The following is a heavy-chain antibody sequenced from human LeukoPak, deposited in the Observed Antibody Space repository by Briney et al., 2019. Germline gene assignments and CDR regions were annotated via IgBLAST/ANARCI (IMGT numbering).Heavy chain of an antibody. Sequence: GGSLRLSCAASGFTFSSCSMNWVRQAPGKGLEWVSSITSSSSYIYYADSVKGRFTISRDNAKNSLYLQMNSLRAEDTAVYYCARGTPYCSGGNCYLYFDYWGQGTLVTVSS. D-gene: IGHD2-15*01. CDR1: GFTFSSCS. CDR3: ARGTPYCSGGNCYLYFDY. J-gene: IGHJ4*02. CDR2: ITSSSSYI. V-gene: IGHV3-21*01.